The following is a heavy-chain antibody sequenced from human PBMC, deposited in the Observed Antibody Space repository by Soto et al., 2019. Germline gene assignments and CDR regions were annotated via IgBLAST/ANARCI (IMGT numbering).Heavy chain of an antibody. D-gene: IGHD6-6*01. CDR2: IYYSGST. CDR3: ARTYSSSSGDPYYYGMDV. CDR1: GGSISSYY. J-gene: IGHJ6*02. Sequence: TLSLTCTVSGGSISSYYWSWIRQPPGKGLEWIGYIYYSGSTNYNPSLKSRVTISVDTSKNQFSLKLSSVTAADTAVYYGARTYSSSSGDPYYYGMDVWGQGTTVTVSS. V-gene: IGHV4-59*01.